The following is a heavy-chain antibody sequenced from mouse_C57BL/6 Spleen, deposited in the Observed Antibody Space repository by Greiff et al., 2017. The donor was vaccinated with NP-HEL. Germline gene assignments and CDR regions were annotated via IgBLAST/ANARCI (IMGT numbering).Heavy chain of an antibody. V-gene: IGHV2-5*01. Sequence: QVQLQQSGPGLVQPSQSLTITCTVSGFSLTSYGVHWVRQSPGKGLEWLGVIWRGGSTDYNAAFMSRLSITKENSKCQVFFKRNSLQADDTAIYYCAKKGDYGNSYYAMDYWGQGTSVTVSS. CDR2: IWRGGST. CDR1: GFSLTSYG. J-gene: IGHJ4*01. D-gene: IGHD2-1*01. CDR3: AKKGDYGNSYYAMDY.